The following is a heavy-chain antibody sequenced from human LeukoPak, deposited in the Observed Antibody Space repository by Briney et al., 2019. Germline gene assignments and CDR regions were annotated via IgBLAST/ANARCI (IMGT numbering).Heavy chain of an antibody. CDR2: IYYGGRT. CDR1: GGSFSGYY. D-gene: IGHD6-6*01. V-gene: IGHV4-39*02. J-gene: IGHJ4*02. CDR3: ARRLPSNYFDY. Sequence: PSETLSLTCAVYGGSFSGYYWGWIRQPPGKGLEWIGSIYYGGRTYYNLSLKSRVTISVDTSKNHFSLKLSSVTAADTAVYYCARRLPSNYFDYWGQGTLVTVSS.